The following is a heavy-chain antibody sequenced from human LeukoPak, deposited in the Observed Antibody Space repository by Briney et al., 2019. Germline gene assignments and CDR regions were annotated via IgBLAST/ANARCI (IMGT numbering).Heavy chain of an antibody. V-gene: IGHV2-5*01. CDR1: GFSLSTSGVG. CDR2: IYWNDDK. J-gene: IGHJ4*02. Sequence: SGPTLVQPSQTLRLTCTFSGFSLSTSGVGVGWIRQPPGKALEKLQLIYWNDDKRYSPSLKSRLTTTKDTSKNQVVLTITNIDPVNTATYNCAHRLQGTNFGYWGQGTLVTVSS. CDR3: AHRLQGTNFGY. D-gene: IGHD3/OR15-3a*01.